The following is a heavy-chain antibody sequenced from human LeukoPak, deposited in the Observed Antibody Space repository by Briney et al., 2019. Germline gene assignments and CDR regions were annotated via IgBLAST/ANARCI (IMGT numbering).Heavy chain of an antibody. D-gene: IGHD3-3*02. CDR3: ARVGHQLGRDY. Sequence: PSETLSLTCAVYGGSFSGYYWSWIRQPPGKGLEWIGEINHSGSTNYNPSLKSRVTISVDTSKNQFSLKLSSVTAADTAVYYCARVGHQLGRDYWGQGTLVTVSS. CDR2: INHSGST. V-gene: IGHV4-34*01. CDR1: GGSFSGYY. J-gene: IGHJ4*02.